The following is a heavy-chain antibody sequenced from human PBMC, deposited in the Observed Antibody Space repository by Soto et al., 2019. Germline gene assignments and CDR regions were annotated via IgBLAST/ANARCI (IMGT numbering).Heavy chain of an antibody. D-gene: IGHD1-26*01. J-gene: IGHJ3*02. Sequence: HPGGSLRLSCAASGFTFSSYGMHLVRQAPGKGLGWVAFIWYDGSNKYYADSVKGRFTISRENSKNTLYLQMNSLRAEDTAVYYCAREWGATHAFDIWGQGTMVTVSS. CDR2: IWYDGSNK. CDR3: AREWGATHAFDI. CDR1: GFTFSSYG. V-gene: IGHV3-33*01.